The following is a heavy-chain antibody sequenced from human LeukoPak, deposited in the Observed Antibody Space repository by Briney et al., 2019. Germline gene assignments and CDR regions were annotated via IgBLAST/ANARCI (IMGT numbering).Heavy chain of an antibody. D-gene: IGHD6-6*01. J-gene: IGHJ5*02. CDR3: ARASSSSSSYDWFDP. CDR1: SYTFTSYG. V-gene: IGHV1-18*01. Sequence: ASVKVSCKASSYTFTSYGISWVRQAPGQGLEWMGWISAYNGNTNYAQKLQGRVTMTTDTSTSTAYMELRSLRSDDTAVYYCARASSSSSSYDWFDPWGQGTLVTVSS. CDR2: ISAYNGNT.